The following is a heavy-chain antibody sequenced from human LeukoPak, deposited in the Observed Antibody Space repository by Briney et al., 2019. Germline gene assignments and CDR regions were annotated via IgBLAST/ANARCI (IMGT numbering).Heavy chain of an antibody. CDR1: GYTFTSYD. V-gene: IGHV1-8*01. Sequence: ASVKVSCKASGYTFTSYDINWVRQATGQGLEWMGWMNPNSGNTGYAQKFQGRVTMTRNTSISTAYMELSSLRSEDTAVYYCARAYGGISYYYYYMDVWGKGTTVTISS. J-gene: IGHJ6*03. CDR2: MNPNSGNT. D-gene: IGHD4-23*01. CDR3: ARAYGGISYYYYYMDV.